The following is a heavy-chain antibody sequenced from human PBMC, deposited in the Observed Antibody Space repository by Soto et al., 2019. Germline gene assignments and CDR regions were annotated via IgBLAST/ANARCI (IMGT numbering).Heavy chain of an antibody. V-gene: IGHV3-11*01. CDR3: ARGGHYYYYYMDV. Sequence: GGSLRLSCAASGFTFSDYYMTWIRQAPGKGLEWVSYIGSSGSPIYYADSLKGRFTISRDNAKNSLYLQINSLRAEDTAVYYCARGGHYYYYYMDVWDKGTTVTVSS. J-gene: IGHJ6*03. CDR2: IGSSGSPI. D-gene: IGHD1-26*01. CDR1: GFTFSDYY.